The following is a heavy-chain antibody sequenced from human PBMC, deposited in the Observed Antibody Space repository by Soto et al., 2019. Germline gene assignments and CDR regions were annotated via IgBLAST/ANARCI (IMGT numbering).Heavy chain of an antibody. CDR3: AKRERWPASGPY. CDR2: ISGSGDNT. V-gene: IGHV3-23*01. Sequence: RRLSCAASGFTFSSYSMTWVRQAPGKGLEWVSDISGSGDNTYYADSVKGRFTISRDNSKNTLDLQMKSLRAEDTALYYCAKRERWPASGPYWGQGTLVTVSS. CDR1: GFTFSSYS. J-gene: IGHJ4*02. D-gene: IGHD1-1*01.